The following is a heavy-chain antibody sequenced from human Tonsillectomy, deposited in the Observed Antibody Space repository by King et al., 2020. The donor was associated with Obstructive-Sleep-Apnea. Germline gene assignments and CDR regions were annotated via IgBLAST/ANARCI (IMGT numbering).Heavy chain of an antibody. CDR3: ASSVSLSGPYGMDV. Sequence: VQLVEAGGGVVQPGRSLRLSCAASGFTFSSYGMHWVRQAPGKGLEWVADIWYDESNKYYADSVKGRFTLTRDNSENTLYLQMNSLRADDTAVYYCASSVSLSGPYGMDVWGQGTTVTVSS. D-gene: IGHD1-26*01. J-gene: IGHJ6*02. CDR1: GFTFSSYG. V-gene: IGHV3-33*01. CDR2: IWYDESNK.